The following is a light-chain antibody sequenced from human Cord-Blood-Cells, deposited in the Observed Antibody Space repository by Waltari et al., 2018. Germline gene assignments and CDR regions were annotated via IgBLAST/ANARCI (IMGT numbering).Light chain of an antibody. CDR3: CSYAGSSYWV. CDR2: DVS. Sequence: QSALTQPRSVSGSPGHSVTISCTGTSSDVGGDHSVSCYQQHPGKAPQLMIYDVSKRPSGVPDRFSGSKSGNTASLTISGLQAEDEADYYCCSYAGSSYWVFGGGTKLTVL. CDR1: SSDVGGDHS. J-gene: IGLJ3*02. V-gene: IGLV2-11*01.